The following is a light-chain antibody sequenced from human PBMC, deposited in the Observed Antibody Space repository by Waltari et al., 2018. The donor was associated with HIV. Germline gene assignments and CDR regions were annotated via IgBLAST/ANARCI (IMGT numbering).Light chain of an antibody. J-gene: IGLJ2*01. CDR3: YSIDSSGNHRV. V-gene: IGLV3-10*01. CDR1: ALPKKY. Sequence: SYELTQPPSVSVSPGQTARITCSGDALPKKYAYWYQQKSGQAPVRVIYEDRKRPPGIPERFSGSSSGTMATLTISGAQVEDEADYYCYSIDSSGNHRVFGGGTKLTVL. CDR2: EDR.